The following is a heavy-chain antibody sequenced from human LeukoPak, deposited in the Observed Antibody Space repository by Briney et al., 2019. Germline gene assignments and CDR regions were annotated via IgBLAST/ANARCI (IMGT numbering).Heavy chain of an antibody. CDR2: INPNSGGT. Sequence: ASVKVSCKASGYTFTDYYIHWVRQAPGQGLEWMGWINPNSGGTNYAQKFQGRVTMTRDTSISTAYMELSSLRSADTAVYYCARGVLRGVIVGMRFDPWGQGTLVTVSS. CDR3: ARGVLRGVIVGMRFDP. D-gene: IGHD3-10*01. CDR1: GYTFTDYY. V-gene: IGHV1-2*02. J-gene: IGHJ5*02.